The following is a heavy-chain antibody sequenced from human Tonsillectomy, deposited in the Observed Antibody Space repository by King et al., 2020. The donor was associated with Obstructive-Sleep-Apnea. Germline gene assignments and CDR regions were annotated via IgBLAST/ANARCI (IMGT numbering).Heavy chain of an antibody. CDR1: GFTFDDYA. V-gene: IGHV3-9*01. J-gene: IGHJ3*02. Sequence: VQLVESGGGLVQPGRSLRLSCAASGFTFDDYAMHWVRQAPGKVLEWVSGISWNSGSIGYADSVKGRFTISRDNAKNSLYLQMNSLRAEDTALDYCAKDVVVAASYAFDIWGQGTMVTVSS. CDR2: ISWNSGSI. D-gene: IGHD2-15*01. CDR3: AKDVVVAASYAFDI.